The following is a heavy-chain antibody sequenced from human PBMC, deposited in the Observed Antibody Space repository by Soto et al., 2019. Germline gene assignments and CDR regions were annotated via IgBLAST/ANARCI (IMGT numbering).Heavy chain of an antibody. J-gene: IGHJ6*02. CDR3: ARAPVDYVLPYYYGMDV. V-gene: IGHV3-74*01. CDR2: INSDGSST. Sequence: GGSLRLSCAASGFTFRSYWMHWVRQVPGKGPVWVSRINSDGSSTIYADSVKGRFTISRDNAKNTVYLQMNSLRAEDTAVYFCARAPVDYVLPYYYGMDVWGQGTTVTVSS. D-gene: IGHD4-17*01. CDR1: GFTFRSYW.